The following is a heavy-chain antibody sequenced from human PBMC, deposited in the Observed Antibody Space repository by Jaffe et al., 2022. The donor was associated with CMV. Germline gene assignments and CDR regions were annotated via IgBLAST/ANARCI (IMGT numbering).Heavy chain of an antibody. J-gene: IGHJ4*02. CDR2: ISGSGGST. V-gene: IGHV3-23*01. D-gene: IGHD3-22*01. Sequence: EVQLLESGGGLVQPGGSLRLSCAASGFTFSSYAMSWVRQAPGKGLEWVSAISGSGGSTYYADSVKGRFTISRDNSKNTLYLQMNSLRAEDTAVYYCAKDTYYYDSSGYYGQSFDYWGQGTLVTVSS. CDR1: GFTFSSYA. CDR3: AKDTYYYDSSGYYGQSFDY.